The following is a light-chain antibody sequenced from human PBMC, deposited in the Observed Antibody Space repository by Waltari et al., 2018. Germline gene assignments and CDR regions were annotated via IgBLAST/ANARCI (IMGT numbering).Light chain of an antibody. J-gene: IGKJ5*01. CDR2: GAS. Sequence: DIQLTQSPSFLSASVGDRVTITGRARQVISSHLAWDHKNPGKAPKLRVHGASTLGSGIPTVFSGGRSRTEFTLANSNLQREDIATNSCQQGKSNPVTFGQGTRLEIK. V-gene: IGKV1-9*01. CDR1: QVISSH. CDR3: QQGKSNPVT.